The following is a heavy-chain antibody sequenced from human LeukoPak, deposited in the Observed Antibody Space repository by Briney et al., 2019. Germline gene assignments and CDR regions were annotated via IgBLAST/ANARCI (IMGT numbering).Heavy chain of an antibody. CDR1: GGTFSSYA. J-gene: IGHJ3*02. Sequence: SVKVSCKASGGTFSSYAISWVRQAPGQGLEWMGGIIPIFGTANHAQKFQGRVTITTDESTSTAYMELSSLRSEDTAVYYCANYGDSDAFDIWGQGTMVTVSS. CDR2: IIPIFGTA. D-gene: IGHD4-17*01. V-gene: IGHV1-69*05. CDR3: ANYGDSDAFDI.